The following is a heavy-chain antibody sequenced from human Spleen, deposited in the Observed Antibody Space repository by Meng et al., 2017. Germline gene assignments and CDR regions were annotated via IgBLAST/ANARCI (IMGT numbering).Heavy chain of an antibody. Sequence: VAVLSDGGTNKQYADSVKGRFTKSRDNAKNSLYLQMNYLRAEDTAVYYCAKVVIQTRVKGKQVGATTYGSFDYWGQGTLVTVSS. J-gene: IGHJ4*02. V-gene: IGHV3-30*07. CDR3: AKVVIQTRVKGKQVGATTYGSFDY. CDR2: LSDGGTNK. D-gene: IGHD1-26*01.